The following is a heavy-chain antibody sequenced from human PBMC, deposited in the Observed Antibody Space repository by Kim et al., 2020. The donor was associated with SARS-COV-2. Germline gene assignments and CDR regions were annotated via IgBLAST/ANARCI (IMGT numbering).Heavy chain of an antibody. CDR3: ARHGRWLQNWYFDL. J-gene: IGHJ2*01. D-gene: IGHD5-12*01. Sequence: NPSLKSRVTISVATSKNQFSLKLSSVTAADTAVYYCARHGRWLQNWYFDLWGRGTLVTVSS. V-gene: IGHV4-39*01.